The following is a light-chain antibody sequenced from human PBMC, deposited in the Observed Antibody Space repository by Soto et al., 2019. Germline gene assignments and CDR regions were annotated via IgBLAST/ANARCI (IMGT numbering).Light chain of an antibody. J-gene: IGKJ1*01. CDR1: QSITTY. Sequence: DIQMTQSPSSLSASVGDRVTITCRASQSITTYLNWYQQKPGKAPKLLIYSASSLQGGASSRFSGSGSGTEFTLTINSLQPEDFATYYCQQYNSYSWTFGQGTKVDIK. V-gene: IGKV1-39*01. CDR2: SAS. CDR3: QQYNSYSWT.